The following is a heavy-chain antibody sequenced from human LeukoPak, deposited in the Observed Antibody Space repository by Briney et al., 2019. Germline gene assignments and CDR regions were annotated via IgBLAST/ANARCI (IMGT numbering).Heavy chain of an antibody. Sequence: QTGVSLRLSCAASGFTFSSYEMNWVRQAPGKGLEWVTAIWSDGSKKYYADSVKGRFTISKDNSKNTLYLQMNSLRGEDTAMYYCARDLSYTSLDFGGQGTLVTVSS. J-gene: IGHJ4*02. V-gene: IGHV3-33*08. CDR1: GFTFSSYE. CDR2: IWSDGSKK. D-gene: IGHD2-2*02. CDR3: ARDLSYTSLDF.